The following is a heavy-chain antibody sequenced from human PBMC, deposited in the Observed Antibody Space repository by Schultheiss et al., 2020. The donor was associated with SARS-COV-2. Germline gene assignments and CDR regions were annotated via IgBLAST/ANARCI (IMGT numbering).Heavy chain of an antibody. V-gene: IGHV4-39*01. CDR3: ARQGYDFWSGYPLPTLEY. CDR2: IYYSGST. CDR1: GGSISSSSYY. J-gene: IGHJ4*02. Sequence: SETLSLTCTVSGGSISSSSYYWGWIRQPPGKGLEWIGSIYYSGSTYYNPSLKSRVTISVDTSKNQFSLKLSSVTAADTAVYYCARQGYDFWSGYPLPTLEYWGQGTLVTVSS. D-gene: IGHD3-3*01.